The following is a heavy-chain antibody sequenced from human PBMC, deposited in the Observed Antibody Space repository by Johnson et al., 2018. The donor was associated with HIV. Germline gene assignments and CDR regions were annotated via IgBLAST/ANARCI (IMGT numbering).Heavy chain of an antibody. J-gene: IGHJ3*02. CDR1: GFTFSSYG. CDR3: TRPDLYAFDI. V-gene: IGHV3-30*02. CDR2: IRYDGSNK. D-gene: IGHD3-3*01. Sequence: QEQLVESGGGVVQPGGSLRLSCAASGFTFSSYGMHWVRQAPGKGLEWVAFIRYDGSNKYYAYSVKGRFTISRDDSKNTLYLQMNSLKTEDTAVYYCTRPDLYAFDIWGQGTMVTVSS.